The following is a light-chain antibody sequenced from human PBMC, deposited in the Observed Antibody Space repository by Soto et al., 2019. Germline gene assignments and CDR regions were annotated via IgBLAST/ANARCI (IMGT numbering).Light chain of an antibody. CDR3: CSYTTSNTRQIV. CDR2: DVS. V-gene: IGLV2-14*03. CDR1: SSDVGGYNY. Sequence: QSVLTQPASVSGSPGQSITISCTGTSSDVGGYNYVSWYQHHPGKAPKLMIYDVSNRPSGVSNRFSGSKSGNTASLTISGLQPEDEADYYCCSYTTSNTRQIVFGTRTKVTVL. J-gene: IGLJ1*01.